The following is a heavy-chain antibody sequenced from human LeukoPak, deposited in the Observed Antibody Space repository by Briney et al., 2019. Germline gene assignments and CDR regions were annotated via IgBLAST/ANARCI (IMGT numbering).Heavy chain of an antibody. Sequence: PGGSLRLSCAASGFTFSSYWMSWVRQAPGKGLEWVANIKQDGSEKYYVDSVKGRFTISRDNSKNTLYLQMNSLRAEDTAVYYCAKDSYSNYYYYYYMDVWGKGTTVTVSS. J-gene: IGHJ6*03. CDR1: GFTFSSYW. CDR2: IKQDGSEK. V-gene: IGHV3-7*01. D-gene: IGHD4-11*01. CDR3: AKDSYSNYYYYYYMDV.